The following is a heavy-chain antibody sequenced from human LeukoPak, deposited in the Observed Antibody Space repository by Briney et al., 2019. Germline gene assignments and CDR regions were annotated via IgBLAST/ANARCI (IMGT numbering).Heavy chain of an antibody. Sequence: PSETLSLTCTVSGDSIKTYHWTWIRQPPGKELEYIGYIYFTGSTTYNPSLKSRVTISLDTSKNQFSLKLSSVTAADTAVYFCARSCSSSTCPLDYWGQGTLVTVSS. CDR3: ARSCSSSTCPLDY. D-gene: IGHD2-2*01. V-gene: IGHV4-59*01. J-gene: IGHJ4*02. CDR1: GDSIKTYH. CDR2: IYFTGST.